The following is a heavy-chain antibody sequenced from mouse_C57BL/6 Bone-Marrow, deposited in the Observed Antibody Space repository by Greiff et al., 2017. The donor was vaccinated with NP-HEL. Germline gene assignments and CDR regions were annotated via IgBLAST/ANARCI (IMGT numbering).Heavy chain of an antibody. J-gene: IGHJ4*01. V-gene: IGHV1-81*01. Sequence: QVQLKQSGAELARPGASVKLSCKASGYTFTSYGISWVKQRTGQGLEWIGEIYPRSGNTYYNEKFKGRATLTADKSSSTAYMELRSLKSEDSAVYLCARFYSSYDYAMDYWGQGTSVTVSS. CDR2: IYPRSGNT. D-gene: IGHD2-5*01. CDR1: GYTFTSYG. CDR3: ARFYSSYDYAMDY.